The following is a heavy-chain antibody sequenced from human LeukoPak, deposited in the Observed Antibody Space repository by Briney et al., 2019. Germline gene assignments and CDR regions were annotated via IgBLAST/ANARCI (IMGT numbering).Heavy chain of an antibody. CDR2: ISGSGDIT. CDR1: GFNFGNNG. Sequence: GGSLRPSCAASGFNFGNNGMTWVRQPPGKGLEWVSAISGSGDITYNADSVKGRFTISRDNSKNTVYLQMNSLRAEDTAVYYCLPYGSGSTWGQGTLVTVSS. V-gene: IGHV3-23*01. J-gene: IGHJ5*02. D-gene: IGHD3-10*01. CDR3: LPYGSGST.